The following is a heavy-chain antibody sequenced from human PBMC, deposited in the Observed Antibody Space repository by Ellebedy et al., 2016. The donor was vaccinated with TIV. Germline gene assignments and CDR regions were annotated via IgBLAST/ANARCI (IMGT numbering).Heavy chain of an antibody. CDR1: GGSFSGYY. CDR2: INHSGST. CDR3: ARIKSGIAARRGRYYFDY. D-gene: IGHD6-6*01. V-gene: IGHV4-34*01. J-gene: IGHJ4*02. Sequence: SETLSLXCAVYGGSFSGYYWSWIRKPPGKGLEWIGEINHSGSTNYNPSLKSRVTISVDTSKNQFSLKLSSVTAADTAVYYCARIKSGIAARRGRYYFDYWGQGTLVTVSS.